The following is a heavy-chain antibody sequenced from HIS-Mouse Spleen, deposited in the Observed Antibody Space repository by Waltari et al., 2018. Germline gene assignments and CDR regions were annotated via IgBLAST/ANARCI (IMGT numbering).Heavy chain of an antibody. Sequence: QVQLVESGGGVVQPGRSLRLSCAASGSTSCSHAMRCVRRAPGKGLEGVAVISYDGSNKDYADSGKGRFTISRDNSKNTLYLQMNSLRAEDTAVYYCARDTVPHTLYFDLWGRGTLVTVSS. J-gene: IGHJ2*01. CDR1: GSTSCSHA. CDR2: ISYDGSNK. V-gene: IGHV3-30*04. CDR3: ARDTVPHTLYFDL. D-gene: IGHD2-21*01.